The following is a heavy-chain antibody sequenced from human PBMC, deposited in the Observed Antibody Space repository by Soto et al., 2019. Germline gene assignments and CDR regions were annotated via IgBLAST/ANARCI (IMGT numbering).Heavy chain of an antibody. D-gene: IGHD1-7*01. V-gene: IGHV6-1*01. CDR2: TYYRSRWYN. J-gene: IGHJ6*03. Sequence: SQTLSLTCAISGDSVSSNSAAWNWIKQSPSRGLEWLGRTYYRSRWYNDYAVSVRSRITVNPDTSKNQFSLQLTSVTPEYTAVYYCAGTTSHQWYYMDVWGKGTTVTVS. CDR3: AGTTSHQWYYMDV. CDR1: GDSVSSNSAA.